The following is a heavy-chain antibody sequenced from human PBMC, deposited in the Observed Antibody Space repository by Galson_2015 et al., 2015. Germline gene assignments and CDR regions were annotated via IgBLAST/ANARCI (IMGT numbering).Heavy chain of an antibody. V-gene: IGHV1-69*13. CDR1: GGTFSSYA. CDR3: ARRPPIAVAGDYYGMDV. CDR2: IIPIFGTA. Sequence: SVKVSCKASGGTFSSYAISWVRQAPGQGLEWMGGIIPIFGTANYAQKFQGRVTITADESTSTAYMELSSLRSEDTAVYYCARRPPIAVAGDYYGMDVWGQGTTVTVSS. J-gene: IGHJ6*02. D-gene: IGHD6-19*01.